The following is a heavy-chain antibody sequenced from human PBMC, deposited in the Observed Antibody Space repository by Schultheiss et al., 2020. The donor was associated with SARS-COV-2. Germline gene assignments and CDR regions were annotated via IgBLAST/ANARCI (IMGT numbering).Heavy chain of an antibody. D-gene: IGHD1-26*01. CDR2: VYYSGST. V-gene: IGHV4-39*07. CDR3: ARHFGSYRETFDY. Sequence: SQTLSLTCTVSGGSISSTDHYWAWIRQLPGKGPEWIGSVYYSGSTYSDPSLKSRVTISVYTSKNQFSLKLSSVTAADTAVYYCARHFGSYRETFDYWGQGTLVTVSS. CDR1: GGSISSTDHY. J-gene: IGHJ4*02.